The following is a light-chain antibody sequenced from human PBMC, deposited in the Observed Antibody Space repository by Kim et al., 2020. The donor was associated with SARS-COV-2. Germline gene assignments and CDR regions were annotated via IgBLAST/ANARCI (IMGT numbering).Light chain of an antibody. CDR2: EDN. J-gene: IGLJ3*02. Sequence: NFMLTQPHSVSESPGKTVTISCTRSSGSIASNYVQWYQQRPGRAPTTVIYEDNQRPSGVPDRFSGSIDSSSNSASLTISGLKTEDEADYYCQSYDSSNHGVFGGGTQLTVL. CDR1: SGSIASNY. CDR3: QSYDSSNHGV. V-gene: IGLV6-57*04.